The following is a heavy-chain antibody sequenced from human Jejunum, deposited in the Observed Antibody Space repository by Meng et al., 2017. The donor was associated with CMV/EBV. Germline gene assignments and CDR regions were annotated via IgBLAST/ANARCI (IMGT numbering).Heavy chain of an antibody. J-gene: IGHJ4*02. V-gene: IGHV3-30*04. CDR3: ARDRYGVVRGVGF. CDR1: GFTFSTYA. D-gene: IGHD3-10*01. Sequence: SGFTFSTYAMHWVRQAPGKGLEWVAVMAYDRSNEYYADSVGGRFTISRDNSKNTLYLQMNSLRPEDTAVYYCARDRYGVVRGVGFWGQGTLVTVSS. CDR2: MAYDRSNE.